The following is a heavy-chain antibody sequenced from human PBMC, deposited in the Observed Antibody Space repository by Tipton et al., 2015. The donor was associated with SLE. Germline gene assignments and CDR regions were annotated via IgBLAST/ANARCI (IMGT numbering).Heavy chain of an antibody. D-gene: IGHD3-22*01. CDR2: IYTDGST. CDR1: GVSISSGSYY. CDR3: ASKYFYDSDGFRY. V-gene: IGHV4-61*09. J-gene: IGHJ4*02. Sequence: TLSLTCTVSGVSISSGSYYWSWIRQPAGKGLEWIGHIYTDGSTNYNPSLKSRVSLSVDTSKNQFSLKLSSVTAADTAVYYCASKYFYDSDGFRYWGQGTLVTVSP.